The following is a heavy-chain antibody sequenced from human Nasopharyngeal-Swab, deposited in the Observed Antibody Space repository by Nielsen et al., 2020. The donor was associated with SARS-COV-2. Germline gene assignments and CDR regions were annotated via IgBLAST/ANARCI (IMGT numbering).Heavy chain of an antibody. CDR2: ISAYNGNT. D-gene: IGHD4-23*01. Sequence: RQMPRKGLEWMGWISAYNGNTNYAQKLQGRVTMTTDTSTSTAYMELRSLRSDDTAVYYCARAMTMVVNITEYWGQGTLVTVSS. CDR3: ARAMTMVVNITEY. J-gene: IGHJ4*02. V-gene: IGHV1-18*01.